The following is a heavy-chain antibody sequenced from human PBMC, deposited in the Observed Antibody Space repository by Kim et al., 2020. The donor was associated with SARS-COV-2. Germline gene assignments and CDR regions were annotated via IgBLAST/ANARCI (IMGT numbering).Heavy chain of an antibody. V-gene: IGHV3-30*04. CDR3: AKTVRPYYYDSSGYYYALLSLDY. CDR1: GFTFSSYA. D-gene: IGHD3-22*01. Sequence: GGSLRLSCAASGFTFSSYAMHWVRQAPGKGLEWVAVISYDGSNKYYADSVKGRFTISRDNSKNTLYLQMNSLRAEDTAVYYCAKTVRPYYYDSSGYYYALLSLDYWGQGTLVIVSS. J-gene: IGHJ4*02. CDR2: ISYDGSNK.